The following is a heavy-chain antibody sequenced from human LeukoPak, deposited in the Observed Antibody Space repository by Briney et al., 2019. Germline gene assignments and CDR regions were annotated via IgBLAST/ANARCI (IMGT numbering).Heavy chain of an antibody. J-gene: IGHJ3*02. V-gene: IGHV4-61*02. CDR1: GDSISSGDYY. CDR3: ARGPYSYDSSGAFDI. D-gene: IGHD3-22*01. Sequence: SQTLSLTCTVSGDSISSGDYYWSWIRQPAGKGLEWIGRISSSGSTNYNPSLKSRVTISVDTTKNQFSLKLSSVTAADTAVYFCARGPYSYDSSGAFDIWGQGTMVTVSS. CDR2: ISSSGST.